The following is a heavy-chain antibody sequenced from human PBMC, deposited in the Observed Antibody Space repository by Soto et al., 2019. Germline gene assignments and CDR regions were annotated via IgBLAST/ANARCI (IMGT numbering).Heavy chain of an antibody. Sequence: QVQLEQSGAEVKTLGSSVKVSCKASGDTFNKYAISWVRQAPGQGLEWMGGIIPIFGTANYAPQFQDRVTITPDEATSTAYMELTSLKSDDTAVYFCARGARFLEWLSFDHWGQGTLVTVSS. CDR3: ARGARFLEWLSFDH. V-gene: IGHV1-69*05. CDR1: GDTFNKYA. CDR2: IIPIFGTA. D-gene: IGHD3-3*01. J-gene: IGHJ4*02.